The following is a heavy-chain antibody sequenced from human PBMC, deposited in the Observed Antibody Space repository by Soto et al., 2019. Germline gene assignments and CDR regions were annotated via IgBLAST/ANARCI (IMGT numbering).Heavy chain of an antibody. CDR1: GFTFNSYD. D-gene: IGHD3-22*01. V-gene: IGHV3-30*18. Sequence: QVQLVESGGGVVQPGRSLRLSCAASGFTFNSYDMHWVRQAPGKGLEWVARISYDGSNTNYVESVKGQFTISRDNSKNTVYLQMNSLRAEDTAVYYCAKDTYYHDSSGYYIFDYWGQGTLVTVSS. J-gene: IGHJ4*02. CDR2: ISYDGSNT. CDR3: AKDTYYHDSSGYYIFDY.